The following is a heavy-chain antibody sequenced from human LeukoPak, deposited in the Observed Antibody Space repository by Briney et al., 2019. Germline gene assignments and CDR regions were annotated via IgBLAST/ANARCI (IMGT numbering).Heavy chain of an antibody. CDR2: IYYSGST. Sequence: SETLSLTCTVSGGSISSSSYYWGWIRQPPGKGLEWIGSIYYSGSTYYNPSLKSRVTISVDTSKNQFSLKLSSVTAADTAVYXXARVGDKPEGEFDYWGQGTLVTVSS. V-gene: IGHV4-39*07. CDR1: GGSISSSSYY. J-gene: IGHJ4*02. CDR3: ARVGDKPEGEFDY. D-gene: IGHD1-26*01.